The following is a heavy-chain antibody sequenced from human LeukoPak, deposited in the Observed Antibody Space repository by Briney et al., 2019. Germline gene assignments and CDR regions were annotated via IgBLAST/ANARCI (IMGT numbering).Heavy chain of an antibody. V-gene: IGHV4-59*08. CDR3: ATNSTGSAFDF. J-gene: IGHJ4*02. D-gene: IGHD2/OR15-2a*01. Sequence: SETLSLTCTVTGASISNTYYWSWIRQLPGKGLEWIGNLYNIGSITYKPSLKSRVTMSVDMSKNQFSLRLTSVTAADTAVYFCATNSTGSAFDFWGQGVLVTVSS. CDR1: GASISNTYY. CDR2: LYNIGSI.